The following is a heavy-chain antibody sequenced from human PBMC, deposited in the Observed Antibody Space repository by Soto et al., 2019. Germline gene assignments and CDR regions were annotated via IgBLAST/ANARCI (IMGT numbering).Heavy chain of an antibody. D-gene: IGHD2-21*02. Sequence: QLQLQESGPGLVKPSETLSLTCTVSGGSISSSSYFWGWIRQPPGKGLEWIGFNYLRGTTYYSPSLKSRVTISVDTSKNQFSLKVNSVTAADTAVYYCARRMGTDKPYFDQWGQGTLVTVSS. J-gene: IGHJ4*02. CDR3: ARRMGTDKPYFDQ. V-gene: IGHV4-39*01. CDR1: GGSISSSSYF. CDR2: NYLRGTT.